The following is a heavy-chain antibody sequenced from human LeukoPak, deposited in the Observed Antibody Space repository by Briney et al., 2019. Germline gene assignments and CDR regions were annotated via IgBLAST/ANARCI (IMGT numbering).Heavy chain of an antibody. V-gene: IGHV1-46*01. J-gene: IGHJ4*02. CDR3: AGADGGSYLFDY. CDR1: GYAFTYYY. CDR2: INPSGGST. D-gene: IGHD1-26*01. Sequence: ASVKVSCKASGYAFTYYYIHWVRQAPGQGLEWMGIINPSGGSTSYAQKFQGRVTMTRDTSTSTVYMDLSSLRSDDTAVYYCAGADGGSYLFDYWGQGTLVTVSS.